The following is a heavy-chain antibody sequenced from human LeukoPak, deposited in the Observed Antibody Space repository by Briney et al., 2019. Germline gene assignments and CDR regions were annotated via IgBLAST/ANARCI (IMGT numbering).Heavy chain of an antibody. J-gene: IGHJ5*02. CDR1: GFTFSDYY. CDR2: ISSSGSTA. Sequence: GGSLRLSCAASGFTFSDYYMSWLRQAPGKGLEWVSHISSSGSTAYYADSVKGRFTISRDNAKNSLYLLMESLRAEDTAVYYCARDQYGSGQGAWFDPWGQGTLVTVSS. D-gene: IGHD3-10*01. V-gene: IGHV3-11*01. CDR3: ARDQYGSGQGAWFDP.